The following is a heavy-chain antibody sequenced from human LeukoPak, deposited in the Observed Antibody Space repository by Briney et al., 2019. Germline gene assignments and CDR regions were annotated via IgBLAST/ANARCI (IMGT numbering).Heavy chain of an antibody. J-gene: IGHJ4*02. D-gene: IGHD6-13*01. CDR1: GFTFSSYA. CDR2: ISGSGDST. Sequence: GGSLRLSCAASGFTFSSYAMSWVRQAPGKGLEWVSAISGSGDSTYYGGSVKGRFTISRDNSKNTLYLQMNSLRAEDTAVYYCAKTRPLDSSSWSHGDYWGQGTLVTVSS. V-gene: IGHV3-23*01. CDR3: AKTRPLDSSSWSHGDY.